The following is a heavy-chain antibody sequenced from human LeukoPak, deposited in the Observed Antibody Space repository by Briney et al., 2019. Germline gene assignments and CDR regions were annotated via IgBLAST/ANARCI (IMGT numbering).Heavy chain of an antibody. D-gene: IGHD6-13*01. CDR1: GYSFTSYW. J-gene: IGHJ6*02. V-gene: IGHV5-51*01. CDR2: IYPGDSDT. CDR3: ARVRYSSSWYGYYYYYYGMDV. Sequence: GESLKISCKGSGYSFTSYWIGWVRQMPGKGLEWMGIIYPGDSDTRYSPSFQGQVTISADKSISTAYLQWSSLKASDTAMYYCARVRYSSSWYGYYYYYYGMDVWGQGTTVTVSS.